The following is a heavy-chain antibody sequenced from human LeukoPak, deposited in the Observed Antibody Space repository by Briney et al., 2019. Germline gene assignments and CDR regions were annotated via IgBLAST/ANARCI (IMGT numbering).Heavy chain of an antibody. CDR3: ARDLGSDYYYGMDV. D-gene: IGHD3-16*01. CDR1: GLTFSDYY. J-gene: IGHJ6*02. CDR2: ITSSSSYT. V-gene: IGHV3-11*05. Sequence: GGSLRLSCAASGLTFSDYYMSWIRQAPGKGLEWVSYITSSSSYTNYADSVKGRFTISRDNAKNSLYLQMNRLRAEDTAVYYCARDLGSDYYYGMDVWGQGTTVTVSS.